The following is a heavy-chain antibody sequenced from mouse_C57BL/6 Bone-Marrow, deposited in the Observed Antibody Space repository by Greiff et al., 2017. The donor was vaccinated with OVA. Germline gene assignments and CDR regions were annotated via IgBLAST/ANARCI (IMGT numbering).Heavy chain of an antibody. CDR3: ARYYGGFAY. J-gene: IGHJ3*01. Sequence: VESGGGLVKPGGSLKLSCAASGFTFSSYAMSWVRQTPEKRLEWVATISDGGSYTYYPDNVKGRFTISGDNAKNNLYLQMSHLKSEDTAMYYCARYYGGFAYWGQGTLVTVSA. D-gene: IGHD1-2*01. V-gene: IGHV5-4*01. CDR1: GFTFSSYA. CDR2: ISDGGSYT.